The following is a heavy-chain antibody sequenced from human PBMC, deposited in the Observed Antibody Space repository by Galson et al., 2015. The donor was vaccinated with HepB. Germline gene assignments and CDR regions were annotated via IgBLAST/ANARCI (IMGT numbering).Heavy chain of an antibody. CDR2: ISSSGSTI. D-gene: IGHD2-2*01. Sequence: SLRLSCAASGFTFSTYSMNWVRQAPGKGLEWVSYISSSGSTIYYADSVKGRFTISRDNAKNSLYLQINSLRAEDTAVYYCARGQVVPAAIRNYYYGMDVWGQGTTVTVSS. J-gene: IGHJ6*02. CDR3: ARGQVVPAAIRNYYYGMDV. V-gene: IGHV3-48*04. CDR1: GFTFSTYS.